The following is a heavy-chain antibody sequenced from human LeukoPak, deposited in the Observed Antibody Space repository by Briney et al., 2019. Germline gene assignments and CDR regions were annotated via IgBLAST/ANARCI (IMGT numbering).Heavy chain of an antibody. CDR2: INHSGST. CDR1: GGSFSGYY. CDR3: ARQTGSGLFILP. Sequence: SETLSLTCAVYGGSFSGYYWSWIRQPPGKGLEWIGEINHSGSTNYNPSLKSRVTISRDTSKNQFSLKLSSVTAADTAVYYCARQTGSGLFILPGGQGTLVTVSS. D-gene: IGHD3/OR15-3a*01. V-gene: IGHV4-34*01. J-gene: IGHJ4*02.